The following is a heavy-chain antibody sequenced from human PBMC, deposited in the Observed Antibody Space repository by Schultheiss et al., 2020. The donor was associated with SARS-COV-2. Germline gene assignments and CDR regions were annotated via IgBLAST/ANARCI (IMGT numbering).Heavy chain of an antibody. D-gene: IGHD6-13*01. CDR2: ISYDGSNK. Sequence: GESLKISCAASGFTFSSYAMHWVRQAPGKGLEWVAVISYDGSNKYYADSVKGRFTISRDNAKNSLYLQMNSLRAEDTAVYYCARECPYSSSWFYYYYGMDVWGQGTTVTVSS. V-gene: IGHV3-30-3*01. CDR1: GFTFSSYA. CDR3: ARECPYSSSWFYYYYGMDV. J-gene: IGHJ6*02.